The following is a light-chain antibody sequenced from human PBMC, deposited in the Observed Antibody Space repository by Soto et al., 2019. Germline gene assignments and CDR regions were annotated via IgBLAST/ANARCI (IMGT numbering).Light chain of an antibody. CDR1: SSDVGSYTL. J-gene: IGLJ3*02. CDR2: EGS. Sequence: QSVLTQPASVSGSPGQSITISCTGTSSDVGSYTLVSWYQQHPGKAPKLMIYEGSKRPSGVSNRFSGSKSGNTASLTISGLPADDEADYYCCSYAGSSTWVFGGGTQLTVL. CDR3: CSYAGSSTWV. V-gene: IGLV2-23*01.